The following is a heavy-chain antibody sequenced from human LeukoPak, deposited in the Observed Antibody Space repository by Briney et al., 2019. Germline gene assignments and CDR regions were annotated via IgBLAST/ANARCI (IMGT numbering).Heavy chain of an antibody. CDR3: ARSVRGVIMYYFDY. D-gene: IGHD3-10*01. V-gene: IGHV4-59*01. CDR1: GGSISSYY. CDR2: IYYSGST. J-gene: IGHJ4*02. Sequence: PSETLSLTCTVSGGSISSYYWSWIRQPPGKGLEWIGYIYYSGSTNYNPPLKSRVTISVDTSKNQFSLKLSSVSAADTAVYYCARSVRGVIMYYFDYWGQGTLVTVSS.